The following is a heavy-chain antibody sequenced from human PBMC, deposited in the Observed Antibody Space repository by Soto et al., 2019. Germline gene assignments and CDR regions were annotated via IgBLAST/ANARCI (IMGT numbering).Heavy chain of an antibody. CDR3: ATIRPDTVTTSPSPFYYYAVDV. Sequence: ASVKVSCKVSGYTLTELSMHWVRQAPGKGPEWMGGFDPEDGETIYAQKFQGRVTMTEDTSTDTAYMELSSLTSEDTAVYYCATIRPDTVTTSPSPFYYYAVDVWGQGTTVTVSS. V-gene: IGHV1-24*01. CDR1: GYTLTELS. D-gene: IGHD5-12*01. J-gene: IGHJ6*02. CDR2: FDPEDGET.